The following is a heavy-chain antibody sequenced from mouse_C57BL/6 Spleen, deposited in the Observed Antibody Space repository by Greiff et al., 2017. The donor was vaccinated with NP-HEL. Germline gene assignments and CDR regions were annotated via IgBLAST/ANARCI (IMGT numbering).Heavy chain of an antibody. CDR2: IYPGSGST. Sequence: QVQLQQPGAELVKPGASVKMSCKASGYTFTSYWITWVKQRPGQGLEWIGDIYPGSGSTDYNEKFKSKATLTLDTSSSTAYMQLSSLTSADSAVYYGARLYYYDGSSSVDGGQGTLVTVSA. V-gene: IGHV1-55*01. CDR3: ARLYYYDGSSSVD. J-gene: IGHJ3*01. D-gene: IGHD1-1*01. CDR1: GYTFTSYW.